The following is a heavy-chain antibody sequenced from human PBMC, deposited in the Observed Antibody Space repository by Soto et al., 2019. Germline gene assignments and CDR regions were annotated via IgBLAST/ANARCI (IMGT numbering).Heavy chain of an antibody. V-gene: IGHV5-51*01. Sequence: GESLKISWRTSVYRLTSYWIAWVRQMPGKGLEWMGIIFPSDSDTRYSPSFQGQVTIYADRSTSTVFLQWASLKASDTAVYFCARKDKSGYFNWFDPWGQGTLVTVSS. CDR2: IFPSDSDT. D-gene: IGHD3-22*01. CDR1: VYRLTSYW. J-gene: IGHJ5*02. CDR3: ARKDKSGYFNWFDP.